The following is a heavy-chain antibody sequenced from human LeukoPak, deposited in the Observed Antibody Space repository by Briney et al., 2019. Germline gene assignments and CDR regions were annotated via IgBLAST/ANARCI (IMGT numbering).Heavy chain of an antibody. CDR2: IKQDGCEK. Sequence: PGGALRLSCAASGFTFSSYWMTWVRQAPAKGLEWVANIKQDGCEKYYVHSPKGRFTISRDNAKNSLYLQMNGLRAEDTAVYYCARERVGSSWYFDYWGQGTLVTVSS. CDR3: ARERVGSSWYFDY. V-gene: IGHV3-7*03. D-gene: IGHD6-13*01. J-gene: IGHJ4*02. CDR1: GFTFSSYW.